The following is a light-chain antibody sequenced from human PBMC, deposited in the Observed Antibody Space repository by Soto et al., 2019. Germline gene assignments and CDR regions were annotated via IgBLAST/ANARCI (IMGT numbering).Light chain of an antibody. V-gene: IGLV1-51*02. CDR2: EDN. CDR3: AAWDSILSGGV. J-gene: IGLJ1*01. Sequence: QSVLTQPPSVSAAPGQRVTISCSGSSSNIENNYVSWYRQLPGTAPNLLIYEDNKRPSGIPDRFSGSKSGTSATLGITGLETGDEADYYCAAWDSILSGGVFGTGTKVTVL. CDR1: SSNIENNY.